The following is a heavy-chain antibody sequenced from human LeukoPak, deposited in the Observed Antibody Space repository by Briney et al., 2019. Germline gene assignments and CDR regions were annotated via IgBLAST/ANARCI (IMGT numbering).Heavy chain of an antibody. CDR3: AKVDTAMVSLGAFDL. J-gene: IGHJ3*01. V-gene: IGHV3-23*01. D-gene: IGHD5-18*01. CDR1: GFTFSSYA. Sequence: GGSLRLSCAASGFTFSSYAMGWVRQAPGKGLEWVSAISGSGGSTYYADSVKGGFTISRDNSKNTLYLQMNRLRGEDPAVYYCAKVDTAMVSLGAFDLWGQGTMVPVSS. CDR2: ISGSGGST.